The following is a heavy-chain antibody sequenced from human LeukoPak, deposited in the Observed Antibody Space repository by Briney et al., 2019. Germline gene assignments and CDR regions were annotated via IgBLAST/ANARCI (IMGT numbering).Heavy chain of an antibody. J-gene: IGHJ3*02. V-gene: IGHV4-59*01. CDR2: INYSGST. Sequence: SGTLSLTCTVSGGSISTYYWSWIRQPPGKGLEWIGYINYSGSTNYNPSLKSRVTISVDTSKNQFSLKLSSVTAADTAVYYCARPYYSSSWPDAFDIWGQGTMVTVSS. CDR3: ARPYYSSSWPDAFDI. CDR1: GGSISTYY. D-gene: IGHD6-13*01.